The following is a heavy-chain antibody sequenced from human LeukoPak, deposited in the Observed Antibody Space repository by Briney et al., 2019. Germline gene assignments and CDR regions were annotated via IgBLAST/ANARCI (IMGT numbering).Heavy chain of an antibody. J-gene: IGHJ5*02. D-gene: IGHD3-10*01. CDR2: ISAYNGNT. CDR3: ARDAVDYYGSGSYNNWFDP. CDR1: GYTFTSYG. Sequence: ASVKVSCKASGYTFTSYGISRVRQAPGQGLEWMGWISAYNGNTNYAQKLQGRVTMTTDTSTSTAYMELRNLRSDDTAVYYCARDAVDYYGSGSYNNWFDPWGQGTLVTVSS. V-gene: IGHV1-18*01.